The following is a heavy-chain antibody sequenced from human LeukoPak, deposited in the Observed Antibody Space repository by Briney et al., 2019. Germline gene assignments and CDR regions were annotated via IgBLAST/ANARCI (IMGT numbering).Heavy chain of an antibody. CDR1: GYTFTSYG. CDR2: ISAYNGNT. V-gene: IGHV1-18*01. Sequence: ASVKVSCKASGYTFTSYGISWVRQAPGQGLEWMGWISAYNGNTNYAQKLQGRVTMTTDTSTSTAYMELRSLRSDDTAVFYCARVQMGGDWFDPWGQGTLVTVSS. D-gene: IGHD3-16*01. J-gene: IGHJ5*02. CDR3: ARVQMGGDWFDP.